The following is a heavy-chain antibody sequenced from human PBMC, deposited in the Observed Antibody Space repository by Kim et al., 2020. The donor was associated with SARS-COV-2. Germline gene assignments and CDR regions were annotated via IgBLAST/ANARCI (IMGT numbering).Heavy chain of an antibody. D-gene: IGHD3-10*01. V-gene: IGHV3-48*04. CDR2: ISSSSTTI. CDR1: GFTFSSYS. J-gene: IGHJ3*02. Sequence: GGSLRLSCAASGFTFSSYSMNWVRQAPGKGLEWVSYISSSSTTIYYADSVKGRFTISRDNAKNSLYLQMNSLRAEDTAVYYCARDGPYFYGSGTKAFDIWGQGTMVTVSS. CDR3: ARDGPYFYGSGTKAFDI.